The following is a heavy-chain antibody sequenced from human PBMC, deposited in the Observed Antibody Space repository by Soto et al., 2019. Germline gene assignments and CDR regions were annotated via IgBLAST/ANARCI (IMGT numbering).Heavy chain of an antibody. Sequence: TVALTCSVSGGSIVSGYYYWRWVLQPPGSGLEWIGYIYYSGSTYYNPSLKSRVTISVDTSKNQFSLKLSSVTAADTAVYYCARRQLGYCSGGSCYSDYFDYWGQGTLVTVSS. V-gene: IGHV4-31*03. CDR3: ARRQLGYCSGGSCYSDYFDY. D-gene: IGHD2-15*01. CDR1: GGSIVSGYYY. J-gene: IGHJ4*02. CDR2: IYYSGST.